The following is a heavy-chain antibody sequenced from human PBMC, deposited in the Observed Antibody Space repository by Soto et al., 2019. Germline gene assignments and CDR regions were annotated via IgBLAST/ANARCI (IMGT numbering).Heavy chain of an antibody. V-gene: IGHV5-51*01. CDR3: ARPRFPTTVTTDHYFDY. J-gene: IGHJ4*02. D-gene: IGHD4-17*01. Sequence: GESLKISCKGSGYSFTSYWIGWVRQMPGKGLEWMGIIYPGDSDTRYSPSFQGQVTISADKSISTAYLQWSSLKASDTAMYYCARPRFPTTVTTDHYFDYWGQGTLVTVSS. CDR2: IYPGDSDT. CDR1: GYSFTSYW.